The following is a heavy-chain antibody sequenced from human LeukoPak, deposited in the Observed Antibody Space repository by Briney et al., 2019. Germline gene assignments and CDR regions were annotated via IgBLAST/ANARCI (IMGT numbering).Heavy chain of an antibody. CDR3: ARASGSYYPYYYYYYMDV. J-gene: IGHJ6*03. D-gene: IGHD3-10*01. Sequence: GGSLRLSCAASGFTFSSYAMHWVRQAPGKGLEWVAVISYDGSNKYYADSVKGRFTISRDNSKNTLYLQMNSLRAEDTAVYYCARASGSYYPYYYYYYMDVWGKGTTVTVSS. V-gene: IGHV3-30*04. CDR1: GFTFSSYA. CDR2: ISYDGSNK.